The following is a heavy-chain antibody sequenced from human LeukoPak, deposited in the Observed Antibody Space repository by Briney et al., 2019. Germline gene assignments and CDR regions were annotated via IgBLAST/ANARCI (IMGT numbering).Heavy chain of an antibody. Sequence: PSETLSLTCTVSGGSISSTGYYWTWIRQPAGKGLEWIGHIDNSGSTNCNHSLKSRVTISVDTSKNQFSLNLTSVTAADTAVYYCARDCEFCDLLFYMNVWGKGTTVTVSS. J-gene: IGHJ6*03. D-gene: IGHD3-16*01. CDR2: IDNSGST. CDR3: ARDCEFCDLLFYMNV. CDR1: GGSISSTGYY. V-gene: IGHV4-61*09.